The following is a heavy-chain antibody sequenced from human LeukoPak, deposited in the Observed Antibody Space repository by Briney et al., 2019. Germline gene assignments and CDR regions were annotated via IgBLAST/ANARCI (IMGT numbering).Heavy chain of an antibody. V-gene: IGHV4-38-2*02. Sequence: PSETLSLTCTVSGYSIRSGFYWGWIRQPPGKGLEWIGNIYHSGITYSTPSLKSRVTISVDTSKNQFSLKLSSVTAADTAVYYCARDVRAAAGYNYYYYYMDVWGKGTTVTISS. CDR3: ARDVRAAAGYNYYYYYMDV. D-gene: IGHD6-13*01. CDR1: GYSIRSGFY. CDR2: IYHSGIT. J-gene: IGHJ6*03.